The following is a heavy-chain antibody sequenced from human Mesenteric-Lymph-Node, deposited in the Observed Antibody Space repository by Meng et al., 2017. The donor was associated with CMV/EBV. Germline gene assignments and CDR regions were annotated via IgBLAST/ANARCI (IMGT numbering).Heavy chain of an antibody. J-gene: IGHJ3*02. CDR3: ARAFLRYYYDSSGYPTEIGAFDI. CDR2: ISRSSSTK. CDR1: GFTFSYYT. Sequence: GGSLRLSCAASGFTFSYYTMNWVRQAPGKGLEWVSSISRSSSTKNYADSVRGRFTISRDNAKNSLYLQMNGLRAEDTAVYYCARAFLRYYYDSSGYPTEIGAFDIWGQGTVVTVSS. V-gene: IGHV3-48*04. D-gene: IGHD3-22*01.